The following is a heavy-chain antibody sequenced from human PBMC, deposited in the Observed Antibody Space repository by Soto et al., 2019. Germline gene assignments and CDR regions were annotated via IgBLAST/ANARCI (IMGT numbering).Heavy chain of an antibody. D-gene: IGHD1-1*01. Sequence: EVQLVESGGGLVQPGGSLRLSCAVSGYTFSRYIFSWVRQAPGEGLEWVSYINSGSTIFYADSVKGRFTISRDNAKSSLYLQINSLRAEDRAVYYCARRVQPATGPAFDIWGQGTMVTVFS. CDR2: INSGSTI. CDR3: ARRVQPATGPAFDI. J-gene: IGHJ3*02. V-gene: IGHV3-48*01. CDR1: GYTFSRYI.